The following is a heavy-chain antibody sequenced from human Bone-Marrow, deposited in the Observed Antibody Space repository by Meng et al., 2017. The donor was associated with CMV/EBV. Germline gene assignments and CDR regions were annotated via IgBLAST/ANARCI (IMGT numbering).Heavy chain of an antibody. D-gene: IGHD6-13*01. Sequence: GGSLRLSCAASGFIFSRYVMNWVRQAPGKGLEWVSSISGSGSFIYYADSVKGRFTISRDNAKNTLYLQMNSLRAEDTAVYYCVPEQWFDPWGQGTLVTVSS. CDR3: VPEQWFDP. J-gene: IGHJ5*02. CDR2: ISGSGSFI. CDR1: GFIFSRYV. V-gene: IGHV3-21*01.